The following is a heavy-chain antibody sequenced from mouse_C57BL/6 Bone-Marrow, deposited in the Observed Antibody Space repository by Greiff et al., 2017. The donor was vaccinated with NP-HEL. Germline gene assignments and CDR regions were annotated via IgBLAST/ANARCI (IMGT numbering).Heavy chain of an antibody. CDR2: ISDGGSYT. J-gene: IGHJ3*01. CDR3: ARAYSNYVKEFAY. V-gene: IGHV5-4*01. Sequence: DVHLVESGGGLVKPGGSLKLSCAASGFTFSSYAMSWVRQTPEKRLEWVATISDGGSYTYYPDNVKGRFTISRDNAKNNLYLQMSHLKSEDTAMYYCARAYSNYVKEFAYWGQGTLVTVSA. CDR1: GFTFSSYA. D-gene: IGHD2-5*01.